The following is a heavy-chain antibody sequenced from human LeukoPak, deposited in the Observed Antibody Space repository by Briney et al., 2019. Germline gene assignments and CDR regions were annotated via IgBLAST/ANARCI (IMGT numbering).Heavy chain of an antibody. Sequence: GGSLRLSCAASGFTFSTYAMSWVRQAPGKGLEWVSTISGNGVSTYYANSVKGRFTISRDNSKNTLWLQMNSLRAEDTALYYCAKPQYDSSWYYFDYWGQGTLVIVSS. V-gene: IGHV3-23*01. J-gene: IGHJ4*02. CDR1: GFTFSTYA. CDR3: AKPQYDSSWYYFDY. CDR2: ISGNGVST. D-gene: IGHD6-13*01.